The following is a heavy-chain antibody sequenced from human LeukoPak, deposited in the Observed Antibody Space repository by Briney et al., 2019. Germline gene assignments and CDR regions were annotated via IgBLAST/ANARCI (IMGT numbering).Heavy chain of an antibody. CDR2: ISSSSSYI. Sequence: PGRSLRLSCAASGFTFSSYSMNWVRHAPGKGLELVSSISSSSSYIYYADSVKGRFTISRDNAKKSLFLQMNSLRAEDTAVYYCARVPMVQGVNVDPCDYWGQGTLVTVSS. CDR3: ARVPMVQGVNVDPCDY. D-gene: IGHD3-10*01. CDR1: GFTFSSYS. J-gene: IGHJ4*02. V-gene: IGHV3-21*01.